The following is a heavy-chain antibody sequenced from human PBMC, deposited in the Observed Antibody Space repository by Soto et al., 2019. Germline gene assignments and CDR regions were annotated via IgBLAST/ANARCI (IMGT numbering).Heavy chain of an antibody. V-gene: IGHV3-23*01. Sequence: PWGSLRLSCAASGFTFSSYAMSWVRQATGKGLEWVSAISGSGGSTYYADSVKGRFTISRDNSKTTLYLQMNSLRAEDTAVYYCAKDAVAATPYYYYYYMDVWGKGTTVTVSS. D-gene: IGHD6-13*01. J-gene: IGHJ6*03. CDR2: ISGSGGST. CDR3: AKDAVAATPYYYYYYMDV. CDR1: GFTFSSYA.